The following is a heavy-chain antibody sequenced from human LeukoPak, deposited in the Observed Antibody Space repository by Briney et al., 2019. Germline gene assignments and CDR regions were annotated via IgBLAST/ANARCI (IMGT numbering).Heavy chain of an antibody. CDR1: GGSISSGSYY. D-gene: IGHD1-26*01. CDR2: IYTSGST. V-gene: IGHV4-61*02. Sequence: SETLSLTCTVSGGSISSGSYYWSWIRQPAGKGLEWIGRIYTSGSTNYNPSLKSRVTISVDTSKNQFSLKLSSVTAADTAVYYCARAVSGSYFGYWGQGTLVTVSS. CDR3: ARAVSGSYFGY. J-gene: IGHJ4*02.